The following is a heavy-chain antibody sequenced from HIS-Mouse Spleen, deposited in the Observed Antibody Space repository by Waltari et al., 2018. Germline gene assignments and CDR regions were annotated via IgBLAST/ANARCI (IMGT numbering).Heavy chain of an antibody. CDR3: AREVGEQLVLGY. D-gene: IGHD6-6*01. CDR2: IYYSGST. CDR1: GGSISSSSYY. V-gene: IGHV4-39*07. J-gene: IGHJ4*02. Sequence: QLQLQESGPGLVKPSETLSLTCTVSGGSISSSSYYWGWIRQPPGKGLEWIGRIYYSGSTDYNPSLKSRVTISVDTSKNQFSLKLSSVTAADTAVYYCAREVGEQLVLGYWGQGTLVTVSS.